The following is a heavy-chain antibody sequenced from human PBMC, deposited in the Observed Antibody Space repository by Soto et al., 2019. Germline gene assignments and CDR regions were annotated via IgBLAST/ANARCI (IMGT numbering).Heavy chain of an antibody. V-gene: IGHV1-18*01. J-gene: IGHJ4*02. CDR3: ARDAPTIAAQDDY. D-gene: IGHD6-13*01. Sequence: QVQLVQSGAEVKKPGASVKVSCKASGYTFTSFGITWVRQAPGQGLEWMGWISAYNGNTNYAEKLHGRVTMTTDTSTSIADMELRSLRSDDTAVYYCARDAPTIAAQDDYWGQGTLVTVSS. CDR1: GYTFTSFG. CDR2: ISAYNGNT.